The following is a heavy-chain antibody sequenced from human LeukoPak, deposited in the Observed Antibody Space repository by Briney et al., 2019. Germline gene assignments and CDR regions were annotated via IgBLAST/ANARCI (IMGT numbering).Heavy chain of an antibody. CDR2: IYSGGST. V-gene: IGHV3-53*01. J-gene: IGHJ4*02. Sequence: GRSLRLSCAASGFTVSSNYMSWVRQAPGKGLEWVSVIYSGGSTYYADSVKGRFTISRDNSKNTLYLQMNSLRAEDTAVYYCASLTGYPYYFDYWGQGTLVTVSS. D-gene: IGHD3-9*01. CDR3: ASLTGYPYYFDY. CDR1: GFTVSSNY.